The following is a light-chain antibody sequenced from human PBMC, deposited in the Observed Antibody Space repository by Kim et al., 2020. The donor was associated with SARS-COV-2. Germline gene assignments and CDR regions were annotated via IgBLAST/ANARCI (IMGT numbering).Light chain of an antibody. V-gene: IGLV2-14*04. CDR2: HVS. J-gene: IGLJ3*02. Sequence: QSITTAGPGTSREIGAYNYVSWGQQNPGKAPKLMIFHVSKRPSGVSSRFSGSKSANTASLTISGLQADDEADYYCSSYTSSNAWVFGGGTKVTVL. CDR1: SREIGAYNY. CDR3: SSYTSSNAWV.